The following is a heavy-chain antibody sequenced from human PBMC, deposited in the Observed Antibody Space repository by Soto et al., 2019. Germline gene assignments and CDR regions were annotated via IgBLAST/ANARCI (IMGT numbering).Heavy chain of an antibody. D-gene: IGHD3-10*01. CDR1: GGTFSSHV. CDR3: ARDLEFRDGNISHLDY. J-gene: IGHJ4*02. Sequence: QVQLVQSGAEVKKPGSSVKVSCKASGGTFSSHVFNWVRQAPGQGLEWMGGIMPIIGTANYAQKFQGRVTITADESTSTAYMELSSLRSEYTAVYYCARDLEFRDGNISHLDYWGQGTXVTVSS. CDR2: IMPIIGTA. V-gene: IGHV1-69*01.